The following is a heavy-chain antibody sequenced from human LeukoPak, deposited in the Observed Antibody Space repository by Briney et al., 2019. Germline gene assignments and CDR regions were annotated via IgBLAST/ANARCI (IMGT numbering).Heavy chain of an antibody. CDR2: IYYSGST. Sequence: PSETLSLTCTVSGGSISSYYWSWIRQPPGKGLEWIGYIYYSGSTNYNPSLKSRVTISVDTSKNQFSLKLSSVTAADTAVYYCAGGVLVDYWGQGTLVTVSS. V-gene: IGHV4-59*01. CDR1: GGSISSYY. D-gene: IGHD4/OR15-4a*01. CDR3: AGGVLVDY. J-gene: IGHJ4*02.